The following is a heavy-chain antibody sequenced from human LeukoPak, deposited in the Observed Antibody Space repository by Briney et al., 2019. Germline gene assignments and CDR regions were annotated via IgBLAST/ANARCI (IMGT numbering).Heavy chain of an antibody. CDR1: GFSFSNYW. Sequence: GGSLRLSRAASGFSFSNYWLSWVRQAPGKGLEWVASVRDDGTGYVDSMKGRFAISRDNAKKLVYLQLNSLRAEDTAVYYCARDVNWGHFDYWGQGTLVMVSS. CDR2: VRDDGTG. J-gene: IGHJ4*02. V-gene: IGHV3-7*01. D-gene: IGHD7-27*01. CDR3: ARDVNWGHFDY.